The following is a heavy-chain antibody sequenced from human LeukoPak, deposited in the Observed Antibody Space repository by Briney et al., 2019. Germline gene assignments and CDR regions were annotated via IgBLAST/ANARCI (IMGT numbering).Heavy chain of an antibody. V-gene: IGHV3-48*02. CDR3: ARTDSSGYFFDY. CDR2: ISSSTSTM. J-gene: IGHJ4*02. D-gene: IGHD3-22*01. CDR1: GFTFSSYG. Sequence: PPGRSLRLSCAASGFTFSSYGMHWVRQAPGKGLEWVSYISSSTSTMYYADSVKGRFTISRDNAKNSLSLQMNSLRDEDMAVYYCARTDSSGYFFDYWGQGTLVTVSS.